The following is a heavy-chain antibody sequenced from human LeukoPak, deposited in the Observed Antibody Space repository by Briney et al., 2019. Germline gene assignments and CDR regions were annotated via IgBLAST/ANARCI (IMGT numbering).Heavy chain of an antibody. Sequence: GGSLRLSCAASGFTFSNYAMSWVRQAPGKGLEWVSAISGSGGSTYYADSVKGRFTISRDNSKNTLYLQMNSLRVEDTAVYYCTSWGDTTAEYFQRWGQGTLVTVPS. J-gene: IGHJ1*01. V-gene: IGHV3-23*01. CDR1: GFTFSNYA. D-gene: IGHD2-21*02. CDR2: ISGSGGST. CDR3: TSWGDTTAEYFQR.